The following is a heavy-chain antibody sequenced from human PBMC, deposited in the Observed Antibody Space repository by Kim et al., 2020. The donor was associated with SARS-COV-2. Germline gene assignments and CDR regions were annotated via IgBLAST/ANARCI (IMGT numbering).Heavy chain of an antibody. Sequence: SETLSLTCTVSGGSISSSSYYWGWIRQPPGKGLEWIGSIYYSGSTYYNPSLKSRVTISVDTSKNQFSLKLSSVTDADTAVYYCASETYDFWSGKTDYWGQGTLVTVSS. V-gene: IGHV4-39*07. CDR3: ASETYDFWSGKTDY. D-gene: IGHD3-3*01. J-gene: IGHJ4*02. CDR2: IYYSGST. CDR1: GGSISSSSYY.